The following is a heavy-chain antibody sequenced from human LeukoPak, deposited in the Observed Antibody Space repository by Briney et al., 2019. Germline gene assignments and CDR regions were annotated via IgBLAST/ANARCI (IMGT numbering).Heavy chain of an antibody. CDR1: GFTFSRYA. J-gene: IGHJ4*02. CDR2: ISASGAGT. Sequence: GGSLRLSCAASGFTFSRYAMSWVRQAPGKGLEWVSAISASGAGTYNVDSVKGRFTISRDNSKNTLYPQMNSLRAEDTALYYCAKVDNIAAAGTFDYWGQGTLVTVSS. D-gene: IGHD6-13*01. V-gene: IGHV3-23*01. CDR3: AKVDNIAAAGTFDY.